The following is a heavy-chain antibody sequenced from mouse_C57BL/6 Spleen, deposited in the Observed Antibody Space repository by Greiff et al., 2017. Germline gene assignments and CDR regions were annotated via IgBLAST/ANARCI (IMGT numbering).Heavy chain of an antibody. V-gene: IGHV5-6*01. D-gene: IGHD1-1*01. CDR3: ARPSTVVAPYAMDY. J-gene: IGHJ4*01. CDR2: ISSGGSYT. CDR1: GFTFSSYG. Sequence: ELQLVESGGDLVKPGGSLKLSCAASGFTFSSYGMSWVRQTPDKRLEWVATISSGGSYTYYPDSVKGRITISRDNAKNTLYLQMSSLKSEDTAMYYCARPSTVVAPYAMDYWGQGTSVTVSS.